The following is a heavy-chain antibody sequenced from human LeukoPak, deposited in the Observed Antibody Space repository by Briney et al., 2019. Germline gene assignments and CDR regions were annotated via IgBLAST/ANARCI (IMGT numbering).Heavy chain of an antibody. Sequence: PGGSLRLSCVASGFTFSNYYMHWVRQAPGKGLEWVAIISDDGERKFYADSARGRITISRDKSKNTLFLQMNSLRADDTAVYFCAKDLSGHWCIDYWGQGTLVTVSS. V-gene: IGHV3-30*18. CDR3: AKDLSGHWCIDY. CDR2: ISDDGERK. D-gene: IGHD4/OR15-4a*01. J-gene: IGHJ4*02. CDR1: GFTFSNYY.